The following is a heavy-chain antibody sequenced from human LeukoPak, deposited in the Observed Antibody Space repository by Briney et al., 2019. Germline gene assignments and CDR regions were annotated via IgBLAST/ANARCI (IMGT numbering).Heavy chain of an antibody. Sequence: GLPQRPSCAASGLTISSYTMPRVRLAPGTGLAQVSAISGGGGNTYYADSVKGRFTISRDNSKNTLYLQMNSLRAEDTAVYYCAKVGSVVQGVTPLDYWGQGTLVTVSS. CDR2: ISGGGGNT. D-gene: IGHD3-10*01. V-gene: IGHV3-23*01. J-gene: IGHJ4*02. CDR3: AKVGSVVQGVTPLDY. CDR1: GLTISSYT.